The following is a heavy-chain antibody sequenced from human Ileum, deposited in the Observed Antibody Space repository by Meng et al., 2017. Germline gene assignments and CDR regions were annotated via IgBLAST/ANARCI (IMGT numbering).Heavy chain of an antibody. CDR2: AGT. J-gene: IGHJ4*02. D-gene: IGHD7-27*01. CDR1: GGSVSTSHYQ. Sequence: QGQLQESGPGLVSPSETLSLLCTVSGGSVSTSHYQWGWIRQPPGKGLEWIGYAGTNYNPSLKSRVTISVDTSKRQFSLKLTSVTAADTAVYYCARDHWGSLDYWGQGILVTVSS. V-gene: IGHV4-61*01. CDR3: ARDHWGSLDY.